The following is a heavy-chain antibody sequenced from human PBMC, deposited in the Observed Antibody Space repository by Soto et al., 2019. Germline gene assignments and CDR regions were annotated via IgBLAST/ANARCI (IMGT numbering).Heavy chain of an antibody. D-gene: IGHD6-13*01. Sequence: PSETLSLTCTVSGGSISSYYWSWIRQPPGKGLEWIGYIYYSGSTNYNPSLKSRVTISVDTSKNQFSLKLCSVTAADTAVYYCARPTGYSSSWYQYYFDYWGQGTLVTVSS. V-gene: IGHV4-59*08. CDR1: GGSISSYY. J-gene: IGHJ4*02. CDR3: ARPTGYSSSWYQYYFDY. CDR2: IYYSGST.